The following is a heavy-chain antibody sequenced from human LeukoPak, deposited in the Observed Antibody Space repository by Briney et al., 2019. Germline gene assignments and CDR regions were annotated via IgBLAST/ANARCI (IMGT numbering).Heavy chain of an antibody. D-gene: IGHD6-13*01. CDR2: IIPIFGTA. Sequence: ASVKVSCKASGGTFGSYAISWVRQAPGQGHEWMGGIIPIFGTANYAQKFQGRVTITTDESTSTAYMELSSLRSEDTAVYYCARVSRGYSSSWYGYENWFDPWGQGTLVTVSS. CDR1: GGTFGSYA. V-gene: IGHV1-69*05. J-gene: IGHJ5*02. CDR3: ARVSRGYSSSWYGYENWFDP.